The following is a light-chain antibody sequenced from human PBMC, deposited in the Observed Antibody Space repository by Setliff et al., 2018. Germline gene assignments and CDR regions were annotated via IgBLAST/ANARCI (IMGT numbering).Light chain of an antibody. CDR2: EVN. Sequence: QSVLTQPPSASGSPGQSVTISCTGTSSDIGGYNYVYWYQQHPGKAPKLMIYEVNKRPSGVPDRFSGSKSGNTASLTVSGLQAEDEADYYCSSYAGSRNFYVFGTGTKVTVL. CDR1: SSDIGGYNY. J-gene: IGLJ1*01. V-gene: IGLV2-8*01. CDR3: SSYAGSRNFYV.